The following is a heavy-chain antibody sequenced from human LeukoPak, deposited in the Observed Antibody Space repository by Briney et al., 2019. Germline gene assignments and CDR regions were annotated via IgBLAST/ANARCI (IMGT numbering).Heavy chain of an antibody. CDR3: AKGDEDYYDSSGYYGTDY. D-gene: IGHD3-22*01. J-gene: IGHJ4*02. V-gene: IGHV3-23*01. CDR1: GFTFSSYA. CDR2: ISGSGGST. Sequence: GGSLRLSCAASGFTFSSYAMSWVRQAPGKGLEWVSAISGSGGSTYYADSVKGRFTISRDNSKNTLSLQMNSLRAEDTAVYYCAKGDEDYYDSSGYYGTDYWGQGTLVTVSS.